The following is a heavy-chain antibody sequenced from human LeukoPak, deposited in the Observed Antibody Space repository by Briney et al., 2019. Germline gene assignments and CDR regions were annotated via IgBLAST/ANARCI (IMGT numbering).Heavy chain of an antibody. CDR2: IYYSGTT. J-gene: IGHJ4*02. CDR1: GDSITNYY. V-gene: IGHV4-59*01. CDR3: ARGVLWLRSFDY. Sequence: PSETLSLTCTVSGDSITNYYWSWIRQAPGTGLEWMGDIYYSGTTKYNPSLKSRVTISVDTSKNQFSLNLRSVTAADTAVYYCARGVLWLRSFDYWGQGTLVTVSS. D-gene: IGHD5-12*01.